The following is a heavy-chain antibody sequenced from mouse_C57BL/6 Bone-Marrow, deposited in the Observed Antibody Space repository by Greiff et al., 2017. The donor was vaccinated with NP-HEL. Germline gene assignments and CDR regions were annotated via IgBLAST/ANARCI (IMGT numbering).Heavy chain of an antibody. V-gene: IGHV1-81*01. Sequence: QVQLQQSGAELARPGASVKLSCKASGYTFTSYGISWVKQRTGQGLEWIGEIYPRSGNTYYNEKFKGKATLTADKSSSTAYMELRSLTSEDSAVYFWARRSGSSYEAYWGQGTLVTVSA. CDR3: ARRSGSSYEAY. CDR2: IYPRSGNT. J-gene: IGHJ3*01. CDR1: GYTFTSYG. D-gene: IGHD1-1*01.